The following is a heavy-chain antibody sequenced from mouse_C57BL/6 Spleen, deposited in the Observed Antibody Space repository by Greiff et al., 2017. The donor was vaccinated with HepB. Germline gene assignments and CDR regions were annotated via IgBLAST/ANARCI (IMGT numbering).Heavy chain of an antibody. J-gene: IGHJ4*01. CDR3: ARSLLLYAMDY. CDR1: GFTFTDYY. V-gene: IGHV7-3*01. CDR2: IRNKANGYTT. Sequence: DVMLVESGGGLVQPGGSLSLSCAASGFTFTDYYMSWVRQPPGKALEWLGFIRNKANGYTTEYSASVKGRFTISRDNSQSILYLQMNALRAEDSATYDCARSLLLYAMDYWGQGTSVTVSS. D-gene: IGHD2-3*01.